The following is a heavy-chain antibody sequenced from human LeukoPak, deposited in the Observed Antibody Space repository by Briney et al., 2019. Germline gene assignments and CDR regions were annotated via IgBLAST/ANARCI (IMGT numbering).Heavy chain of an antibody. V-gene: IGHV4-39*01. CDR2: IYYSGST. J-gene: IGHJ4*02. CDR1: GDSTRSSSYY. D-gene: IGHD1-26*01. CDR3: AIVVGVTDYFDY. Sequence: SETLSLTCTVSGDSTRSSSYYWGWIRQPPGKGLEWIGSIYYSGSTSYNPSLKSRVTISVDTSKNQFSLKLTSVTAADTAVYYCAIVVGVTDYFDYWGQGTLVTVSS.